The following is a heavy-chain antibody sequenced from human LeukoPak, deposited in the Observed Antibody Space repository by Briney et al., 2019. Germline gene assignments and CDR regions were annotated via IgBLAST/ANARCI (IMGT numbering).Heavy chain of an antibody. J-gene: IGHJ4*02. D-gene: IGHD3-9*01. Sequence: GGSLRLSCAASGFTFSSYAMSWVRQAPGKGLEWVSAISGSGGSTYYADSVKGRFTISRDNSKNTLYLQMNSLRAEDTAVYYCAKDQLAGLRCFDWLSDYWGQGTLVTVSS. CDR2: ISGSGGST. CDR1: GFTFSSYA. V-gene: IGHV3-23*01. CDR3: AKDQLAGLRCFDWLSDY.